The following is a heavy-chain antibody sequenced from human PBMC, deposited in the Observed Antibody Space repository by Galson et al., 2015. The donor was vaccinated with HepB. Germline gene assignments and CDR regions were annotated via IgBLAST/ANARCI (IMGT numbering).Heavy chain of an antibody. CDR1: GFTVSNNY. V-gene: IGHV3-66*01. CDR3: ARGIVRGVSAPDY. D-gene: IGHD3-10*01. Sequence: RLSCAASGFTVSNNYMSWVRQAPGKGLEWVSVIYSGGSTYYADSVKGRFTISRDDSKNTLYLQMNSLRAEDTAVYYCARGIVRGVSAPDYWGQGTLVTVSS. J-gene: IGHJ4*02. CDR2: IYSGGST.